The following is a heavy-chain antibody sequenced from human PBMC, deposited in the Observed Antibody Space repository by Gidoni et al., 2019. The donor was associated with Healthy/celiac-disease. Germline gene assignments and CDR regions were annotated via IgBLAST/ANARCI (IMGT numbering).Heavy chain of an antibody. CDR1: GGTFSSYA. CDR3: AREYYDFWSGPSYYYYYGMDV. Sequence: QVQLVQSGAEVKKPGSSVKVSCKASGGTFSSYAISGVRQAPGQGLEWMGRIIPILGIANYAQKFQCIVTITADKSTSTAYMELSSLRSEDTAVYYCAREYYDFWSGPSYYYYYGMDVWGQGTTVTVSS. CDR2: IIPILGIA. D-gene: IGHD3-3*01. J-gene: IGHJ6*02. V-gene: IGHV1-69*04.